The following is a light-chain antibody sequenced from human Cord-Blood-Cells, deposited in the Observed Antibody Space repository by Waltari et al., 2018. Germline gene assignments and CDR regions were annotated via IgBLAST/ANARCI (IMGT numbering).Light chain of an antibody. V-gene: IGLV3-21*04. CDR3: QVWDSSSDHVV. CDR1: NIGSKS. J-gene: IGLJ2*01. Sequence: SYVLTQPPSVSVAPGKTARITCGGNNIGSKSVHWYQHKPGQAPVLVIYYDSDRPSGIPERFSGSNSGSTATLTISRVEAGDEADYYCQVWDSSSDHVVFGGGTKLTVL. CDR2: YDS.